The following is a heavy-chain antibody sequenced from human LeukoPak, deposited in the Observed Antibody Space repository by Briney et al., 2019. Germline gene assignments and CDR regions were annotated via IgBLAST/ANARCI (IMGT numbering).Heavy chain of an antibody. CDR3: ARGGKYYDILTGYYIGPNFDY. CDR2: IYHSGST. CDR1: GGSISSSNW. D-gene: IGHD3-9*01. J-gene: IGHJ4*02. Sequence: SSETLSLTRAVSGGSISSSNWWSWVRQPPGKGLEWIGEIYHSGSTNYNPSLKSRVTISVDKSKNQFSLKLSSVTAADTAVYYCARGGKYYDILTGYYIGPNFDYWGQGTLVTVSS. V-gene: IGHV4-4*02.